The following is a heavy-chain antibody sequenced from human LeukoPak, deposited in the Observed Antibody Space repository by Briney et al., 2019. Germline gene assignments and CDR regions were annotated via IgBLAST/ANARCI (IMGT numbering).Heavy chain of an antibody. D-gene: IGHD3-16*02. CDR3: ARASYDYVWGSYRFDY. CDR1: GYTFTGYY. Sequence: GESLKISCKASGYTFTGYYMHWVRQAPGQGLEWMGWINPNSGGTNYAQKFQGRVTMTRDTSISTAYMELSRLRSDDTAVYYCARASYDYVWGSYRFDYWGQGTLVTVSS. V-gene: IGHV1-2*02. J-gene: IGHJ4*02. CDR2: INPNSGGT.